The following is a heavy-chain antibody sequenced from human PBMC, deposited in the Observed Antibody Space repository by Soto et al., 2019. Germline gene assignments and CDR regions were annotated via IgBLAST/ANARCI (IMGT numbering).Heavy chain of an antibody. CDR3: ARDVFQEDV. CDR1: GFTFSSYA. V-gene: IGHV3-30-3*01. Sequence: QVQLVESGGGVVQPGRSLRLSCAASGFTFSSYAMHWVRQAPGKGLEWVAVILSDGSNKWYVDSVKGRFTISRDNSKNTLYLQMNSLRAEDTAVYYSARDVFQEDVWGQGTTVTVSS. CDR2: ILSDGSNK. J-gene: IGHJ6*02.